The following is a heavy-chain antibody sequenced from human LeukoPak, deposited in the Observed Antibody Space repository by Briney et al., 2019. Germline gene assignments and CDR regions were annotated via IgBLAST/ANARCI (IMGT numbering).Heavy chain of an antibody. D-gene: IGHD2-8*02. J-gene: IGHJ5*02. CDR2: IYHSGST. V-gene: IGHV4-38-2*01. CDR1: GYSFSSDCN. CDR3: ARVLGGAWFDP. Sequence: SETLSLTCAASGYSFSSDCNKGCLRPPPETRLEWSGSIYHSGSTYYHPSLKSRVTISVDTSKNQFSLKLSSVTAADTAVYYCARVLGGAWFDPWGQGTLVTVSS.